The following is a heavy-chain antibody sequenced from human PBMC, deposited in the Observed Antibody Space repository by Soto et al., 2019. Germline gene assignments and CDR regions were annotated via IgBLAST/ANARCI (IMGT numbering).Heavy chain of an antibody. Sequence: PVEPHRISYTSFGYTFTTFWISWVRQMPGRGLEWMGRIDPRDSYTNYSPSFQGHVTISADKSISTAYLQWGSLKASDTAMYYCARLFCSSSTCDSWFDPWGQGSLVTVSS. V-gene: IGHV5-10-1*01. CDR1: GYTFTTFW. CDR2: IDPRDSYT. J-gene: IGHJ5*02. D-gene: IGHD2-2*01. CDR3: ARLFCSSSTCDSWFDP.